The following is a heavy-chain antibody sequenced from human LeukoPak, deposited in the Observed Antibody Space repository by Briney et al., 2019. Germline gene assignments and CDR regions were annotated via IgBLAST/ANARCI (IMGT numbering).Heavy chain of an antibody. CDR2: VNPSGGTT. CDR1: GYTFISYY. J-gene: IGHJ4*02. V-gene: IGHV1-46*01. CDR3: ARGGEMATILWYFDY. Sequence: ASVKVSCRASGYTFISYYMHWVRQAPGQGLEWMGVVNPSGGTTRYAQKFQGRVTVTRDTSTSTVYMELSSLRSEDTAVYYCARGGEMATILWYFDYWGQGTLVTVSS. D-gene: IGHD5-24*01.